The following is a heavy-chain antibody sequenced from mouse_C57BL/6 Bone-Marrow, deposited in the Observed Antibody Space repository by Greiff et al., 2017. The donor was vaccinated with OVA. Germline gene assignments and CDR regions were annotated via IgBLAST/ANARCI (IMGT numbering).Heavy chain of an antibody. Sequence: VQLKESGGGLVQPGSSMKLSCTASGFTFSDYYMAWVRQVPETGLEWVATINYDGSSTYSMDSLKGRFIISRDNAKNMLYLQRSSRRSEYTATYYCARDYWYFDYWGQGTTLTVSS. D-gene: IGHD1-1*01. CDR2: INYDGSST. CDR3: ARDYWYFDY. CDR1: GFTFSDYY. V-gene: IGHV5-16*01. J-gene: IGHJ2*01.